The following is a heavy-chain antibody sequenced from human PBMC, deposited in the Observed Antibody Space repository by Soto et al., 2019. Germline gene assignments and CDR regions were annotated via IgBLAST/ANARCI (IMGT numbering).Heavy chain of an antibody. D-gene: IGHD2-15*01. Sequence: EVQLVESGGGLVQPGGSLRLSCAASGFTFSSYWMSWVRQAPGKGLEWVANIKQDGSEKYYVDYVKGRFTISRDNAKNSLFLQMNSLRAEGTAVYYCASDSGVVSGTINAFDIWGQGTMVTVSS. CDR3: ASDSGVVSGTINAFDI. CDR2: IKQDGSEK. CDR1: GFTFSSYW. V-gene: IGHV3-7*05. J-gene: IGHJ3*02.